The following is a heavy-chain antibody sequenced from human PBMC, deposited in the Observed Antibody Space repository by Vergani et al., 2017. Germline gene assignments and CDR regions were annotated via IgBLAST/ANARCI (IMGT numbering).Heavy chain of an antibody. CDR3: AKDRVPGHDSSGYYPPYCGY. D-gene: IGHD3-22*01. CDR2: ISGSGGST. Sequence: EVQLLESGGGLVQPGGSLRLSCAASGFTFSSYAMSWVRQAPGKGLEWVSAISGSGGSTYYADSVKGRFTISRDNSKNTLYLHMNSLRAEDTAVYYCAKDRVPGHDSSGYYPPYCGYWGRGTLVTVSS. J-gene: IGHJ4*02. V-gene: IGHV3-23*01. CDR1: GFTFSSYA.